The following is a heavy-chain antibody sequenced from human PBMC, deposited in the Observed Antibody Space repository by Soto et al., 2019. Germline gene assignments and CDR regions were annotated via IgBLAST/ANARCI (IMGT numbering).Heavy chain of an antibody. J-gene: IGHJ4*02. V-gene: IGHV3-23*01. Sequence: EVELLESGGGLVQPGGSLRLSCVASGFTFKNYDMSWIRQAPGKGLEWVSGISGSGGVTYYADSVKGRFTISRDNSKNTLYLQMNSLRAEDTAIYYCAKNRQFRSYYESAGHYDNWGQGTLVTVSS. CDR3: AKNRQFRSYYESAGHYDN. D-gene: IGHD3-10*01. CDR2: ISGSGGVT. CDR1: GFTFKNYD.